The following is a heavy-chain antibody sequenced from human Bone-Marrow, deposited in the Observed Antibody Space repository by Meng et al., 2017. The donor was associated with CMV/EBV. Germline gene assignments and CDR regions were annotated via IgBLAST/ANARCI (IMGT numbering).Heavy chain of an antibody. CDR2: FDPEDGET. D-gene: IGHD1-7*01. CDR1: GYTLTELS. V-gene: IGHV1-24*01. Sequence: VSCKVSGYTLTELSMHWVRQAPGKGLEWMGGFDPEDGETIYAQKFQGRVTMTEDTSTDTAYMELSSLRSEDTAVYYCATPLTGTTVSDYWGQGTLVTVSS. CDR3: ATPLTGTTVSDY. J-gene: IGHJ4*01.